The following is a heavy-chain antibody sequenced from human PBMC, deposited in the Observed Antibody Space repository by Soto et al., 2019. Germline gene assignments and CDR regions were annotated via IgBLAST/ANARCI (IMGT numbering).Heavy chain of an antibody. J-gene: IGHJ3*02. Sequence: SETLSLTCTVSGGSISSYYWSWIRQPPGKGLEWIGYIYYSGSTNYNPSLKSRVTISVDTSKNQFSLKLISVTAADTAVYYCARHPYYDYVWGSYRYAFDIWGQGTMVTVSS. V-gene: IGHV4-59*08. CDR2: IYYSGST. CDR3: ARHPYYDYVWGSYRYAFDI. D-gene: IGHD3-16*02. CDR1: GGSISSYY.